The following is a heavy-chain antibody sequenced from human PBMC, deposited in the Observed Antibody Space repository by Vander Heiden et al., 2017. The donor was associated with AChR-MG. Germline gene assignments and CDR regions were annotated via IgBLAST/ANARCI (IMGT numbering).Heavy chain of an antibody. Sequence: EVQLVESGGGLIQRGGSLRLSCAASEFTVSRTYINWVRQAPGKGLEWVAVIYRGGDTYYADSVKGRFTISSDNSKNTVYLQMDSLRVEDTGVYYCARGDSSSWYKGPDDAFDLWGQGTGVTVSS. D-gene: IGHD6-13*01. CDR3: ARGDSSSWYKGPDDAFDL. J-gene: IGHJ3*01. CDR2: IYRGGDT. V-gene: IGHV3-53*01. CDR1: EFTVSRTY.